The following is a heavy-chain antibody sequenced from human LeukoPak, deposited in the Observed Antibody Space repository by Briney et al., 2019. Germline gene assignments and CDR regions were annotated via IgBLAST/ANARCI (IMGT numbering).Heavy chain of an antibody. Sequence: GGSLRLSCAASGFTFSSYWMSWVRQAPGKGLEWVANIKQDGSEKYYVDSVKGRFTISRDNAKNSLYMQMNSLRVEDTAVYYCNYYDSSGYSYWGQGTLVTVSS. CDR3: NYYDSSGYSY. J-gene: IGHJ4*02. CDR1: GFTFSSYW. CDR2: IKQDGSEK. V-gene: IGHV3-7*01. D-gene: IGHD3-22*01.